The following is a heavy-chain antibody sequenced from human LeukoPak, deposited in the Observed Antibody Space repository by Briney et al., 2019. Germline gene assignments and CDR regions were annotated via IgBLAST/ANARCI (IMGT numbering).Heavy chain of an antibody. V-gene: IGHV3-23*01. CDR1: GFTFSSYA. Sequence: PGASLRLSCAASGFTFSSYAMSWVRQAPGKGLEWVSAISGSGGSTYYADSVKGRFTISRDNAKNSLYLQMNSLRAEDTAVYYCARDLRVYGMDVWGQGTTVTVSS. CDR2: ISGSGGST. CDR3: ARDLRVYGMDV. D-gene: IGHD3-10*01. J-gene: IGHJ6*02.